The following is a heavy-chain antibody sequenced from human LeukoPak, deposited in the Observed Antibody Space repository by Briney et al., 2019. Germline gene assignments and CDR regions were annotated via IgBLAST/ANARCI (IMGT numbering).Heavy chain of an antibody. Sequence: PGRSLRLSCAASGFTLATYGMDWVRQAPGKGLEWVSCISRNSGSIGYADCVKCGFTISRDNANNSQYLQKNSLRDEDTALYYCAKDIEAAAGPYYYYGMDLWGQGTTVTVSS. D-gene: IGHD6-13*01. V-gene: IGHV3-9*01. CDR3: AKDIEAAAGPYYYYGMDL. CDR1: GFTLATYG. CDR2: ISRNSGSI. J-gene: IGHJ6*02.